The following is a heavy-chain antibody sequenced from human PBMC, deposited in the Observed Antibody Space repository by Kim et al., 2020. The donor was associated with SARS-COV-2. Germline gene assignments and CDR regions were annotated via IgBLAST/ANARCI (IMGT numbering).Heavy chain of an antibody. D-gene: IGHD3-22*01. Sequence: SETLSLTCTVSGGSISSYYWSWIRQPPGKGLEWIGYIYYSGSTNYNPSLKSRVTISVDTSKNQFSLKLSSVTAADTAVYYCARSSGYYGQWGGIDYWGQGTLVTVSS. J-gene: IGHJ4*02. CDR2: IYYSGST. CDR3: ARSSGYYGQWGGIDY. V-gene: IGHV4-59*01. CDR1: GGSISSYY.